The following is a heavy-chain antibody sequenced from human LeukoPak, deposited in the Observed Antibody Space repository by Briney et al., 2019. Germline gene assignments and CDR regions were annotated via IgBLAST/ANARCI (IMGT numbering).Heavy chain of an antibody. CDR3: AKRIAVAGTPLDY. V-gene: IGHV1-69*04. J-gene: IGHJ4*02. D-gene: IGHD6-19*01. CDR2: IIPILGIA. Sequence: TSVKVSCKASGGTFSSYAISWVRQATGQGLEWMGRIIPILGIANYAQKFQGRVTITADKSTSTAYMELSSLRSEDTAVYYCAKRIAVAGTPLDYWGQGTLVTVSS. CDR1: GGTFSSYA.